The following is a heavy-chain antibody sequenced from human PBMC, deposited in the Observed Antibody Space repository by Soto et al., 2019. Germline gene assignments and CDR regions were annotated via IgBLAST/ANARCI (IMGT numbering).Heavy chain of an antibody. Sequence: QLQLQESGPGLVKPSETLSLTCTVSGGSISSSSYYWGWIRQPPGKGLEWIGSIYYSGSTYYNPSLKSRVTISVDTSKNQFSLKLSSVTAADTAVYYCARRGNSTVKGLFDYWGQGTLVTVSS. CDR2: IYYSGST. D-gene: IGHD4-17*01. CDR1: GGSISSSSYY. J-gene: IGHJ4*02. CDR3: ARRGNSTVKGLFDY. V-gene: IGHV4-39*01.